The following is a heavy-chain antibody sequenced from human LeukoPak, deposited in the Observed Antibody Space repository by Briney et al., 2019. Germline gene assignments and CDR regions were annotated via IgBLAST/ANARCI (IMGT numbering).Heavy chain of an antibody. CDR3: ARDLHGSRDV. CDR2: MSGSGDTT. D-gene: IGHD3-10*01. Sequence: GGSLRLSCAASGFDFNDFAMTWVRQAPGKGLEWVSSMSGSGDTTEYAASVKGRFTTSRDNAKKTLYLEMNSLRVEDTAVYYCARDLHGSRDVWGKGTTVTVSS. CDR1: GFDFNDFA. J-gene: IGHJ6*04. V-gene: IGHV3-23*01.